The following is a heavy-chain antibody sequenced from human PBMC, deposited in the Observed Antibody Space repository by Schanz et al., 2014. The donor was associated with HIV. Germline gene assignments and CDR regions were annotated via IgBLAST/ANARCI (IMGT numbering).Heavy chain of an antibody. Sequence: QVQLQQWGAGLLKSSETLSLTCAVYGATFSGYYWNWVRQTPGKGLEWIGEINHSGSTTYNPSLRGGVPMYLAPYKKQYTRRWGFVTAADTGVYYCARRGGYQLLSKDYFYYGMDVWGQGTTVTVSS. CDR1: GATFSGYY. D-gene: IGHD2-2*01. CDR2: INHSGST. J-gene: IGHJ6*02. CDR3: ARRGGYQLLSKDYFYYGMDV. V-gene: IGHV4-34*01.